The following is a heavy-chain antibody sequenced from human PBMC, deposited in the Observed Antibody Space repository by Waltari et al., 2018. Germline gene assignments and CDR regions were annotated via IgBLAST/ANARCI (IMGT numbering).Heavy chain of an antibody. CDR2: IRGRGGRT. D-gene: IGHD6-19*01. Sequence: EVQLLESGGGLVQPGGSLRLSCAASGFTFSSYAMSWVRQAPGKGLEWVSAIRGRGGRTNYADSVKGRLTISRDNSKNTLYLQMNSLRAEDTAVYYCARAGPRYSSGWFPDYWGQGTLVTVSS. V-gene: IGHV3-23*01. CDR3: ARAGPRYSSGWFPDY. CDR1: GFTFSSYA. J-gene: IGHJ4*02.